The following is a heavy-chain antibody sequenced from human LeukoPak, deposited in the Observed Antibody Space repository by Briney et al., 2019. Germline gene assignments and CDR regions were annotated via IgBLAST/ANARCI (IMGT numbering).Heavy chain of an antibody. V-gene: IGHV4-59*01. D-gene: IGHD6-19*01. Sequence: TSETLSLTCTVSGGSISSYYWSWIRQPPGKVLEWIGYIYYSGSTNYNPSLKSRVTISVDTSKNQFSLKLTSVTTVDTAVYYCARNREQWLAPTYYYYYMDVWGRGTTVTISS. J-gene: IGHJ6*03. CDR3: ARNREQWLAPTYYYYYMDV. CDR2: IYYSGST. CDR1: GGSISSYY.